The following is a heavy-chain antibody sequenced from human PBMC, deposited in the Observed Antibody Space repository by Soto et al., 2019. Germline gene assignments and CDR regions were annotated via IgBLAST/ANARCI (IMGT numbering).Heavy chain of an antibody. V-gene: IGHV3-53*04. CDR3: ARSILKGPFDY. Sequence: GGSLRLSCAASGFTVSGTYMTWVRQPPGKGLEWVAVIYSGYTTDYADSVKGRFTISRHNSKNTLYLQMNSLRAEDTAVYYCARSILKGPFDYWGQGTLVTVSS. CDR1: GFTVSGTY. CDR2: IYSGYTT. D-gene: IGHD6-6*01. J-gene: IGHJ4*02.